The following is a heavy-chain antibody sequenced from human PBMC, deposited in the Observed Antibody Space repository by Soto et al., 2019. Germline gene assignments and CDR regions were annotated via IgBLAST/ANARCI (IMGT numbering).Heavy chain of an antibody. Sequence: SVKVSCKASGGTFSSYAISWVRQAPGQGLEWMGGIIPIFGTANYAQKFQGRVTITADESTSTAYMELSSLRSEDTAVYYCARAPPGYSSPWEEYFVVWGQRTLVTVSS. CDR1: GGTFSSYA. CDR3: ARAPPGYSSPWEEYFVV. D-gene: IGHD6-19*01. J-gene: IGHJ1*01. V-gene: IGHV1-69*13. CDR2: IIPIFGTA.